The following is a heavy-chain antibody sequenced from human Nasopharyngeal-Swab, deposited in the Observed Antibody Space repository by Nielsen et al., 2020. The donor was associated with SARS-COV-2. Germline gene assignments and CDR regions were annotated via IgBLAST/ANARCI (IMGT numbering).Heavy chain of an antibody. J-gene: IGHJ4*02. CDR2: INHHGKI. D-gene: IGHD3-10*01. CDR3: ARAVRLYYYGSGSFHD. CDR1: GGSLISNYW. V-gene: IGHV4-4*02. Sequence: GSLRLSCAVSGGSLISNYWWTWVRQSPGKGLEWIGEINHHGKINYNPSLKSRVTISVDQSKNHFSLTLDSVTGADMAVYYCARAVRLYYYGSGSFHDWGQGALVTVSS.